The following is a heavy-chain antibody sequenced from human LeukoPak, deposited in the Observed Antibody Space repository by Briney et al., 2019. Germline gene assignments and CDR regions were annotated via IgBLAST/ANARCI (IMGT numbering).Heavy chain of an antibody. D-gene: IGHD6-13*01. V-gene: IGHV4-39*01. CDR2: IYYSGST. CDR3: ARQVGSSWYHGVLRGRDY. Sequence: SETLSLTCTVSGGSISSGSYYWGWIRQPPGKGLEWIGYIYYSGSTYYNPSLKSRVTISVDTSKNQFSLKLSSVTAADTAVYYCARQVGSSWYHGVLRGRDYWGQGTLVTVSS. J-gene: IGHJ4*02. CDR1: GGSISSGSYY.